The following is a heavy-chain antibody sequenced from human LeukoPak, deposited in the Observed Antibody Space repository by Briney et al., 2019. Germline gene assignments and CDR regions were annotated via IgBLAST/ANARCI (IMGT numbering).Heavy chain of an antibody. CDR3: ARDRPHYYDSSGYYLRGSYFDY. D-gene: IGHD3-22*01. Sequence: IWXDGSNKYYADSVKGRFTISRDNSKNTLYLQMNSLRAEDTAVYYCARDRPHYYDSSGYYLRGSYFDYWGQGTLVTVSS. CDR2: IWXDGSNK. V-gene: IGHV3-33*01. J-gene: IGHJ4*02.